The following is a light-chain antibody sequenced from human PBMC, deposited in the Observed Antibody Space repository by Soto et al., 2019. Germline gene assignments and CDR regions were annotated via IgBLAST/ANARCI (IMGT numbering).Light chain of an antibody. CDR3: ALYMGSGIWV. V-gene: IGLV8-61*01. CDR2: STN. Sequence: QAVVTQEPSFSVSPGRTVTLTCGLSSGSVSTSYYPSWYQQTPGQAPRTLIYSTNTRSSGVPDRFSGSILGNKAALTITGAQAHDEADYYCALYMGSGIWVFGGGTKVTVL. CDR1: SGSVSTSYY. J-gene: IGLJ3*02.